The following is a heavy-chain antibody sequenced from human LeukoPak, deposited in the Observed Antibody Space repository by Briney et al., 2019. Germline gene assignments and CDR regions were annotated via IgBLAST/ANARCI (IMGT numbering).Heavy chain of an antibody. Sequence: GGSLRLSCAASGFTFSHYGMHWVRQAPGKGLEWVAVISFDGSTTYYADSVKGRFTISRDNSQNTLFLQMSSLRADDTAVYYCTKGLYCHSAGCYTRQTEFDYWGQGTLVTVSS. CDR2: ISFDGSTT. D-gene: IGHD2-2*02. J-gene: IGHJ4*02. CDR3: TKGLYCHSAGCYTRQTEFDY. CDR1: GFTFSHYG. V-gene: IGHV3-30*18.